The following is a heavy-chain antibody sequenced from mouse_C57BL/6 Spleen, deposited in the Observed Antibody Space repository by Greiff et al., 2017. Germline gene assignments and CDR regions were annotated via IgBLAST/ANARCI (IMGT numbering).Heavy chain of an antibody. D-gene: IGHD3-3*01. CDR2: IHPNSGST. J-gene: IGHJ2*01. V-gene: IGHV1-64*01. Sequence: QVQLQQSGAELVKPGASVKLSCKASGYTFTSYWMHWVKQRPGQGLEWIGMIHPNSGSTNYTETFKGKATLSVDKSSSTPYMQLSSLTSEDSAVEYWARGLGGKGDYFDDWGKGTTLTVSS. CDR1: GYTFTSYW. CDR3: ARGLGGKGDYFDD.